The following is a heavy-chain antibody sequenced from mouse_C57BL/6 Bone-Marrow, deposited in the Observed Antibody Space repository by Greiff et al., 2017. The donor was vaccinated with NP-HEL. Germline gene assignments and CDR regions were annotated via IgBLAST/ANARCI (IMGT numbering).Heavy chain of an antibody. Sequence: LKESGAELVRPGSSVKLSCKDSYFAFMASAMHWVKQRPGHGLEWIGSFTMYSDATEYSENFKGKATLTANTSSSTAYMELSSLTSEDSAVYYCAGGIYYDLEAFAYWGQGTLVTVSA. CDR2: FTMYSDAT. D-gene: IGHD2-4*01. J-gene: IGHJ3*01. CDR1: YFAFMASA. CDR3: AGGIYYDLEAFAY. V-gene: IGHV1-49*01.